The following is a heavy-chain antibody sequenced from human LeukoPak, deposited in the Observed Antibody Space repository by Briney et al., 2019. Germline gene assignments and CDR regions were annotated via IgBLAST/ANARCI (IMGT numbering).Heavy chain of an antibody. CDR1: GGSISSSSYY. Sequence: PSETLSLTCTVSGGSISSSSYYWGWIRQPPGKGLEWIGSIYYSGSTYYNPSLKSRVTISVDTSKNQFSLKLSSVTAADTAVYYCARGSLRWFDPWGQGTLVTVSS. CDR2: IYYSGST. D-gene: IGHD3-16*02. CDR3: ARGSLRWFDP. J-gene: IGHJ5*02. V-gene: IGHV4-39*01.